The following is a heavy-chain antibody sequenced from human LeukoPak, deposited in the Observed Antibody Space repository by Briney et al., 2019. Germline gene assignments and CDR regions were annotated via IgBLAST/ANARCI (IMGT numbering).Heavy chain of an antibody. CDR2: INHSGST. Sequence: PSETLSLTCTVSGGSISSYYWSWIRQPPGKGLEWIGEINHSGSTNYNPSLKSRVTISVDTSKNQFSLKLSSVTAADTAVYYCARVSEYYGPDYWGQGTLVTVSS. CDR3: ARVSEYYGPDY. V-gene: IGHV4-34*01. CDR1: GGSISSYY. J-gene: IGHJ4*02. D-gene: IGHD4-17*01.